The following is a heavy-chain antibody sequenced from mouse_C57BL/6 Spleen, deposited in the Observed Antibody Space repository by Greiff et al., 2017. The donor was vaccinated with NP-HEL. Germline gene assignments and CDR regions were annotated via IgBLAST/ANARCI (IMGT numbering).Heavy chain of an antibody. CDR2: IDPSDSET. CDR3: ARLGPIYDGYLDY. CDR1: GYTFTSYW. J-gene: IGHJ2*01. Sequence: QVQLQQPGAELVRPGSSVKLSCKASGYTFTSYWMHWVKQRPIQGLEWIGNIDPSDSETHYNQKFKDKATLTVDKSSSTAYMQLSSLTSEDSAVYYCARLGPIYDGYLDYWGQGTTLTVSA. D-gene: IGHD2-3*01. V-gene: IGHV1-52*01.